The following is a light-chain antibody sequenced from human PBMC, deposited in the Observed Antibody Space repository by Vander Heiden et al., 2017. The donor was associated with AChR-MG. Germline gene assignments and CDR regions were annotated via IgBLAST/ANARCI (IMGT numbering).Light chain of an antibody. J-gene: IGKJ2*01. Sequence: EIVLTQSPGTLSLSPGERATLSCRASQSVSSSYLAWYQQKPGQAPRLLIYGASSRATGIQDRFSGSGSGTDFTLTISRLEPEDFAVYYCQQYGSSQGYTFGQGTKLEIK. CDR3: QQYGSSQGYT. V-gene: IGKV3-20*01. CDR1: QSVSSSY. CDR2: GAS.